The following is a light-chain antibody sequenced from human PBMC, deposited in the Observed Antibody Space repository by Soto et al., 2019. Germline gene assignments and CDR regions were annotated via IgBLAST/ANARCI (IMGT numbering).Light chain of an antibody. CDR1: QDISSY. V-gene: IGKV1-9*01. CDR3: QQLNSYLIT. CDR2: AAS. J-gene: IGKJ5*01. Sequence: IQLTQAASSLSASVGKKITITSRASQDISSYLAWYQQKPGKASKLLIYAASCLQSGVPSRFSGSGSGTDFTLTISSLQPEDVATYYCQQLNSYLITFGQGTRLEIK.